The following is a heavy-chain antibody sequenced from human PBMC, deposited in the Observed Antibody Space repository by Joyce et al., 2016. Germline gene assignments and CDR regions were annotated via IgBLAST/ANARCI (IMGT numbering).Heavy chain of an antibody. D-gene: IGHD1-14*01. CDR1: GVSFSNFT. Sequence: QVLLVQSGATVKRPGSSLRVSCKSSGVSFSNFTVNWVRQAPGQRLEWLGGIIAFFGAAKYAEHFQGIVTLTADLSTHTAYMELSSLTSADTAVYYCARGGTSSDHYFFYTLDVWGPGTTVIVSS. V-gene: IGHV1-69*12. CDR2: IIAFFGAA. J-gene: IGHJ6*02. CDR3: ARGGTSSDHYFFYTLDV.